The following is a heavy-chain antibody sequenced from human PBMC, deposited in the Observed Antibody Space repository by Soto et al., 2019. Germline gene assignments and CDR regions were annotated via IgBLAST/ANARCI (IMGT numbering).Heavy chain of an antibody. V-gene: IGHV3-21*06. J-gene: IGHJ5*01. CDR2: ISSSTIYV. CDR1: GFTFSRYG. D-gene: IGHD2-2*01. CDR3: ARDPSEGRVGNWFES. Sequence: GGSLRLSCAASGFTFSRYGMNWLREAPGKGLEWVASISSSTIYVYYADSVKGRFSTSRDNAKNILFLEMYALRTEDTAVYYCARDPSEGRVGNWFESWGQGTLVTVSS.